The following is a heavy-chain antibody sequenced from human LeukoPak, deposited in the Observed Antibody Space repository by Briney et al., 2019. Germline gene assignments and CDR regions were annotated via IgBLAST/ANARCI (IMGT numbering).Heavy chain of an antibody. Sequence: GGSLTLSCAASGFTFSSYSMNWVRRAPGKGLEWVSSISTSSSYIYYADSVKGRFTLSRDDAKNSLYLQMNSLRAEDTAVYYCAREDYFDYWGQGTLVTVSS. CDR3: AREDYFDY. V-gene: IGHV3-21*01. CDR2: ISTSSSYI. CDR1: GFTFSSYS. J-gene: IGHJ4*02.